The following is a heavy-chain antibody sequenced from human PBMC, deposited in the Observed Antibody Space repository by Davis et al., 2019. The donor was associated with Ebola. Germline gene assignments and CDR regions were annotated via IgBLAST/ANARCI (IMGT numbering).Heavy chain of an antibody. J-gene: IGHJ3*01. V-gene: IGHV1-8*03. CDR3: ARGREYQLLFSRVVAFDF. D-gene: IGHD2-2*01. CDR2: MNPNSGNT. CDR1: GYTFTNYD. Sequence: ASVTVSCKASGYTFTNYDVNWVRQATGQGLEWMGWMNPNSGNTGYAQKFQGRVTITRNTSTSTAYMELSSLRSEDTAVYYCARGREYQLLFSRVVAFDFWGQGTMVIVSS.